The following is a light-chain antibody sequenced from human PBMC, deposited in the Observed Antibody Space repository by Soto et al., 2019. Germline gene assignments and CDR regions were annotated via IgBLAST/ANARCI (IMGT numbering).Light chain of an antibody. CDR3: QHYNSYSEA. CDR2: KAS. J-gene: IGKJ1*01. V-gene: IGKV1-5*03. Sequence: DIQMTQSPSTLSESVGDRVTITCRASQTISSWLAWYQQKPGKAPKLLIYKASTLKSGVPSRFSGSGFGTEFTLTISSLQPYDFATYYCQHYNSYSEAFGQGTKVELK. CDR1: QTISSW.